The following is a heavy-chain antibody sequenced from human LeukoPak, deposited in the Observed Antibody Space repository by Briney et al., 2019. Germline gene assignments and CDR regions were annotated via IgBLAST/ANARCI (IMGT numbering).Heavy chain of an antibody. CDR1: GGSISSYY. V-gene: IGHV4-59*01. Sequence: PSETLSLTCTVSGGSISSYYWSWIRQPPGKGLEWVGYVSHSGFNKSNGDITVYNPSLESRVTTSRDTSKNQFSLKLSSVTAADTAVYYCAILINDFWSASDAFDIWGQGTMVTVSS. D-gene: IGHD3-3*01. CDR3: AILINDFWSASDAFDI. CDR2: VSHSGFNKSNGDIT. J-gene: IGHJ3*02.